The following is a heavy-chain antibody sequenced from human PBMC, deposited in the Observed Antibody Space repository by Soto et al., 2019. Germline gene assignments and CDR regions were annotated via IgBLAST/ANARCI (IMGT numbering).Heavy chain of an antibody. D-gene: IGHD6-19*01. CDR3: ARDSGAVAGTFGWVVYYGMDV. CDR1: GFTFSSYD. V-gene: IGHV3-13*01. J-gene: IGHJ6*02. CDR2: IGTAGDT. Sequence: EVQLVESGGGLVQPGGSLRLSCAASGFTFSSYDMHWVRQATGKGLEWVSAIGTAGDTYYPGSVKGRFTISRENAKNSLYLQMNSLRAGDTAVYYCARDSGAVAGTFGWVVYYGMDVWGQGTTVTVSS.